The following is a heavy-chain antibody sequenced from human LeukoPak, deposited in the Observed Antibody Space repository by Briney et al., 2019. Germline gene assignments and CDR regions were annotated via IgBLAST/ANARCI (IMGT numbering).Heavy chain of an antibody. D-gene: IGHD2-15*01. J-gene: IGHJ4*02. CDR1: GYTFSDYY. CDR2: INPNSGGT. Sequence: ASVKVSCAASGYTFSDYYIHWLRQAPGQGLQWMGWINPNSGGTNYAQKFQGRVTMTRDTSISTAYMELSRLRSDDTAVYYCARDQLDCSGGSCYHGFDYWGQGTLVTVSS. CDR3: ARDQLDCSGGSCYHGFDY. V-gene: IGHV1-2*02.